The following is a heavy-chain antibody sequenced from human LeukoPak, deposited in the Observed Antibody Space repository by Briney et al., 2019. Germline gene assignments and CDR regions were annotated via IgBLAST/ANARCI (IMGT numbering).Heavy chain of an antibody. J-gene: IGHJ4*02. CDR3: AKDGGGSYTPFDY. D-gene: IGHD1-26*01. V-gene: IGHV3-23*01. Sequence: GGSLRLSCAASGVTLSSYAMSWVRQAPGKGLEWVSTISGSGTSTFYADSVKGRFTISRDNSKNTLSLQMNSLRAEDTAVYYCAKDGGGSYTPFDYWGQGTLVSVSP. CDR2: ISGSGTST. CDR1: GVTLSSYA.